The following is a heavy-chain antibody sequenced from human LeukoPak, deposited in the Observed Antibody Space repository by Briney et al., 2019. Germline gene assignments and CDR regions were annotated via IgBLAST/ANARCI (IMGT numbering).Heavy chain of an antibody. D-gene: IGHD3-3*01. CDR1: GYTFTSYY. J-gene: IGHJ4*02. V-gene: IGHV1-46*01. CDR2: INPISGST. CDR3: ARVNNFWSGYFDS. Sequence: ASVKVSCKASGYTFTSYYMHWVRQAPGQRLEWMGIINPISGSTTYAQKFQGRITMTRDTSTSTVYMELSSLRSEDTAVYYCARVNNFWSGYFDSWGQGTLVTVSS.